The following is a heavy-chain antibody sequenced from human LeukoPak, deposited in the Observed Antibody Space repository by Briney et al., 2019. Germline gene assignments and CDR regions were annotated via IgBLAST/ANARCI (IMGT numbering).Heavy chain of an antibody. J-gene: IGHJ4*02. Sequence: PGGSMRLASAAPGFTSSSYAMSWDRHAPGNGLEWVSAISAIGGSTYYADSVKGRFTISRDNSKNTLYLQMNSLRAEDTAVYYCAKVRNGSGGYYSPYFDYWGRGTLVTVAS. D-gene: IGHD3-10*01. V-gene: IGHV3-23*01. CDR2: ISAIGGST. CDR1: GFTSSSYA. CDR3: AKVRNGSGGYYSPYFDY.